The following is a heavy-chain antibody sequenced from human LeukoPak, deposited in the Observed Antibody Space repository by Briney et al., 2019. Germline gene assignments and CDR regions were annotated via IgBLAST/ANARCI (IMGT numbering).Heavy chain of an antibody. CDR1: GGSISSSN. CDR2: IGDTGLRT. CDR3: AKANSGSYGGYFDY. D-gene: IGHD1-26*01. Sequence: GTLSFTCAVSGGSISSSNWWSWVRQPPGKGLEWVSTIGDTGLRTHYADSVRGRFTISRVNSKNTLYLQLNSLRVEDTAVYYCAKANSGSYGGYFDYWGQGTLVTVSS. J-gene: IGHJ4*02. V-gene: IGHV3-23*01.